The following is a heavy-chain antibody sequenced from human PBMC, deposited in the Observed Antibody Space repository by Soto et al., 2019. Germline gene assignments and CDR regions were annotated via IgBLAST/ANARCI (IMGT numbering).Heavy chain of an antibody. D-gene: IGHD2-2*02. CDR2: ISAYNGNT. CDR1: GYTFTSYG. CDR3: ARADIVVVPAAIFGVDY. J-gene: IGHJ4*02. V-gene: IGHV1-18*01. Sequence: QVQLVQSGAEVKKPGASVKVSCKASGYTFTSYGISWVRQAPGQGREWMGWISAYNGNTNYAQKLQGRVTMTTDTSTSTAYMELRSLRSDDTAVYYCARADIVVVPAAIFGVDYWGQGTLVTVSS.